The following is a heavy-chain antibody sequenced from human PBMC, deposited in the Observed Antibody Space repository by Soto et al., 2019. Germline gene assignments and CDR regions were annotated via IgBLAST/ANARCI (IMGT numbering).Heavy chain of an antibody. D-gene: IGHD1-26*01. V-gene: IGHV3-30*18. J-gene: IGHJ6*02. CDR1: GFTFSSYG. Sequence: QVQLVESGGGVVQPGRSLRLSCAASGFTFSSYGMHWVRQAPGKGLEWVAVISYDGSNKYYADSVKGRFTISRDNSKNTLYLQMNSLRAEDTAVYYCAKVHWVGRLNYYYGMDVWGQGTTVTVSS. CDR2: ISYDGSNK. CDR3: AKVHWVGRLNYYYGMDV.